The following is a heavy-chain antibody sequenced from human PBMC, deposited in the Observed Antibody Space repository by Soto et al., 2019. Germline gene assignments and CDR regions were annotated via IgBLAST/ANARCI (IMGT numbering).Heavy chain of an antibody. V-gene: IGHV5-51*01. CDR3: ASSVLVTSTMNYFDL. Sequence: GASLKISCQASGYSFSNFWIAWVRQMPGEGLEWLGIIYPDDSDTRHSPSFLGQVTISADKSIKTTYLQWSSLKASDTAIYFCASSVLVTSTMNYFDLWGQGTLVTVSS. J-gene: IGHJ4*02. CDR1: GYSFSNFW. CDR2: IYPDDSDT. D-gene: IGHD2-8*02.